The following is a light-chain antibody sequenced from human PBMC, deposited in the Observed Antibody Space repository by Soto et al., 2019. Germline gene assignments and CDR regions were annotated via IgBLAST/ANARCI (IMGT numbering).Light chain of an antibody. V-gene: IGKV3-20*01. CDR3: QQYVSSPLT. Sequence: EIVLTQSPGTLSLSPGERATLSCRASQSVSSSYLAWYQQKPGQAPRLLIHVASSRATGIPDRISGSGSGTDFTLTISRLEPEDFAVYYCQQYVSSPLTFGGGTKVDIK. J-gene: IGKJ4*01. CDR1: QSVSSSY. CDR2: VAS.